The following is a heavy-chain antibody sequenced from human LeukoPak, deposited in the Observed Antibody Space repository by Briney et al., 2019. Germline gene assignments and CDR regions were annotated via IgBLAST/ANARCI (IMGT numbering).Heavy chain of an antibody. CDR3: ARGGSSGWRTPNDDY. V-gene: IGHV1-18*01. CDR2: SSAYNGNT. D-gene: IGHD6-19*01. J-gene: IGHJ4*02. Sequence: ASVKVSCKASGYTFTSYGISWVRQAPGQGREWMGWSSAYNGNTNYGQKLQGRVTMTTDTSTSTAYMELRSLKSDDTAVYYCARGGSSGWRTPNDDYWGQGTLVTVSS. CDR1: GYTFTSYG.